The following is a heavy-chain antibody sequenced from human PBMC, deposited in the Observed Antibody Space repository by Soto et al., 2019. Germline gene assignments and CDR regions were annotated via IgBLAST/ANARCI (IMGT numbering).Heavy chain of an antibody. CDR2: INAGNGNT. V-gene: IGHV1-3*01. CDR3: ARQNGYGTGWRGYFDH. Sequence: ASVKVSCKASGYTFTSYAMHWVRQAPGQRLEWMGWINAGNGNTKYSQKFQGRVTITRDTSASTAYMELSSLRSEDTAIYYCARQNGYGTGWRGYFDHWGQGIVVTVS. CDR1: GYTFTSYA. J-gene: IGHJ4*02. D-gene: IGHD6-19*01.